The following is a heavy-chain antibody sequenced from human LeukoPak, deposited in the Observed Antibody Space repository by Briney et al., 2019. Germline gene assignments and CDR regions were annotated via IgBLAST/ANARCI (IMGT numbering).Heavy chain of an antibody. J-gene: IGHJ4*02. D-gene: IGHD3-3*01. V-gene: IGHV3-7*05. CDR3: ARDRSIFGVVIMGYFDY. CDR1: GFTFSSYW. Sequence: PGGSLRLSCAASGFTFSSYWMSWVRQAPGKGLEWVANIKQDGGEKYYVDSVKGRFTISRDNAKNSLYLQMNSLRAEDTAVYYCARDRSIFGVVIMGYFDYWGQGTLVTVSS. CDR2: IKQDGGEK.